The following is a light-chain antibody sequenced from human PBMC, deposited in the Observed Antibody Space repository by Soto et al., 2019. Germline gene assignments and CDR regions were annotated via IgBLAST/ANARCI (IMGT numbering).Light chain of an antibody. V-gene: IGKV4-1*01. CDR1: QGISSY. J-gene: IGKJ5*01. Sequence: IQLTQSPSSLSASVGDRVTITCRASQGISSYLAWYQQKPGQPPKLLIYWASTRESGVPDRFSGSGSGTDFTFTISSLQAEDVAVYYCQQYYTTPAITFGQGTRLEIK. CDR2: WAS. CDR3: QQYYTTPAIT.